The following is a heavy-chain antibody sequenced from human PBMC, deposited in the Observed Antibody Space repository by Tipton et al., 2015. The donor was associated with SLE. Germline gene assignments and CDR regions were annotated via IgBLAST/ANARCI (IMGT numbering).Heavy chain of an antibody. CDR3: ARLWQQLAN. V-gene: IGHV4-34*01. J-gene: IGHJ4*02. CDR1: GGSISSYY. CDR2: INHSGST. D-gene: IGHD6-13*01. Sequence: TLSLTCTVSGGSISSYYWSWIRQPPGKGLEWIGEINHSGSTNYNPSLKSRVTISIDTSKNQFSLRLSSVTAADTAVYYCARLWQQLANWGQGTLVTVSS.